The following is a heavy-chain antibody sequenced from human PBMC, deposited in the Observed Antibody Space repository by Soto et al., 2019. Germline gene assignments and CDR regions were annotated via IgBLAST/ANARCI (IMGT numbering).Heavy chain of an antibody. CDR2: IIPIFGTA. D-gene: IGHD3-3*01. CDR3: ASPSITIFGVVIKENYYYYGMDV. V-gene: IGHV1-69*13. Sequence: SVKVSCKASGGTFSSYAISWVRQAPGQGLEWMGGIIPIFGTANYAQKFQGRVTITADESTSTAYMELSSLRSEDTAVYYCASPSITIFGVVIKENYYYYGMDVWGQGTTVTVSS. J-gene: IGHJ6*02. CDR1: GGTFSSYA.